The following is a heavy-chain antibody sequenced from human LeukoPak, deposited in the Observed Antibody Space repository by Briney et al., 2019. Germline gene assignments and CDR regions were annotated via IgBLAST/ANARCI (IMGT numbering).Heavy chain of an antibody. CDR3: AREGGRQWLVSGALDS. CDR1: DDSVSSTRYY. V-gene: IGHV4-61*01. J-gene: IGHJ5*01. CDR2: IYHGSA. Sequence: SETLSLTCTVSDDSVSSTRYYCTWIRQPPGNGLEWFGYIYHGSATYNPSLESRVTLSMDTSKNQYSLKMTSVTAADTAVYYCAREGGRQWLVSGALDSWGQGTLVSVSS. D-gene: IGHD6-19*01.